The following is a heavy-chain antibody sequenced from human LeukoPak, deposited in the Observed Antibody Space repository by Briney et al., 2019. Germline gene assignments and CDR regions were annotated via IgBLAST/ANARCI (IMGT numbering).Heavy chain of an antibody. CDR1: GGAFSSYA. Sequence: ASVKVSCKASGGAFSSYAISWVRQAPGQGLEWMGGIIPIFGTANYAQKFQGRVTITTDESTSTAYMELSSLRSEDTAVYYCARRWYSSSWSDYWGQGTLVTVSS. V-gene: IGHV1-69*05. D-gene: IGHD6-13*01. J-gene: IGHJ4*02. CDR2: IIPIFGTA. CDR3: ARRWYSSSWSDY.